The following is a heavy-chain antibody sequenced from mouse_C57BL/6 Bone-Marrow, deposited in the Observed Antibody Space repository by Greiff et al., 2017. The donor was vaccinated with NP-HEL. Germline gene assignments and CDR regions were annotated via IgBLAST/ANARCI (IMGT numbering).Heavy chain of an antibody. CDR1: GYTFTDYY. D-gene: IGHD2-4*01. J-gene: IGHJ4*01. Sequence: VQLQQSGPELVKPGASVKISCKASGYTFTDYYMNWVKQSHGQGLEWIGDIIPYNGGTSYNQKFKGKATLTVDKSSGTAYMELRSLTSEDSAVYYSARAPYYDDDGAMDYWGQGTSVTVSS. CDR3: ARAPYYDDDGAMDY. V-gene: IGHV1-26*01. CDR2: IIPYNGGT.